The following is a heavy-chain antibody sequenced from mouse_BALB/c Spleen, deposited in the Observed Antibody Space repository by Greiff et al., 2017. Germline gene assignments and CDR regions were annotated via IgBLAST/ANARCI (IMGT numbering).Heavy chain of an antibody. CDR3: TRVGFAY. V-gene: IGHV5-6-4*01. CDR1: GFTFSSYT. Sequence: DVMLVESGAGLVKPGGSLKLSCAASGFTFSSYTMSWVRQNPEKRLEWVATISSGGSYTYYPDSVKGRFTISRDNAKNTLYLQVSSLKSEDTAMFCCTRVGFAYWGQGTLVTVSA. CDR2: ISSGGSYT. J-gene: IGHJ3*01.